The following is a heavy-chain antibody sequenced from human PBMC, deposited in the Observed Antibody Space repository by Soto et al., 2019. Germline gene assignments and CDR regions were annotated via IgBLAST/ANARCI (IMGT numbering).Heavy chain of an antibody. CDR1: GFAFSTYW. D-gene: IGHD2-15*01. Sequence: EVQPVESGGGLVQPGGSVRLSCAASGFAFSTYWMHWVRQAPGKGLLWVSRIKFDGSTTYYADSVKGRFTISRDDAKNTLFLQMNGLRVDDTAVYYCVRGAKNIYAMDVWGQWTTVTVSS. CDR2: IKFDGSTT. J-gene: IGHJ6*02. CDR3: VRGAKNIYAMDV. V-gene: IGHV3-74*01.